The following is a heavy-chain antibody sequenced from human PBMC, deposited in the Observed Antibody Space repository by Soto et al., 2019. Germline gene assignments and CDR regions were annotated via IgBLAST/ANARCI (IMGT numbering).Heavy chain of an antibody. J-gene: IGHJ4*02. CDR2: ISYDGSNK. Sequence: GGSLRLSCAASGFTFSSYAMHWVRQAPGKGLEWVAVISYDGSNKYYADSVKGRFTISRDNSKNTLYLQMNSLRAEDTAVYYCARDFKPPAPFDYWGQGTLVTVSS. V-gene: IGHV3-30-3*01. CDR1: GFTFSSYA. CDR3: ARDFKPPAPFDY.